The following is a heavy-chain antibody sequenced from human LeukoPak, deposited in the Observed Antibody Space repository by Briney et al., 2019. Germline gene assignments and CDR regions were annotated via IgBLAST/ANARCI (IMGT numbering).Heavy chain of an antibody. CDR1: GDSVSSNSAA. J-gene: IGHJ6*02. CDR3: AREPSSTSSLAPYYYYGMDV. V-gene: IGHV6-1*01. D-gene: IGHD2-2*01. Sequence: SQTLSLTCAISGDSVSSNSAAWNWIRQSPSRGLEWLGRTYYRSKWYNDYAVSVKGRITINPDTSKNQFSLQLNSVTPEDTAVYYCAREPSSTSSLAPYYYYGMDVWGQGTTVTVSS. CDR2: TYYRSKWYN.